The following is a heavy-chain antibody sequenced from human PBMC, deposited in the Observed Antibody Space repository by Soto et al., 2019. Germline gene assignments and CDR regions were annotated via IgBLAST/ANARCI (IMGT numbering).Heavy chain of an antibody. J-gene: IGHJ4*02. D-gene: IGHD2-2*01. CDR3: ARVPDF. CDR1: GDSISSGDYY. CDR2: MYHSGST. Sequence: SETLSLTCTVSGDSISSGDYYWSWIRQPPGKGLEWIGYMYHSGSTYYNPSLKSRVTISIDRSKNQFSLKLSSVTAADTAVYYCARVPDFWGQGILVPVSS. V-gene: IGHV4-30-2*01.